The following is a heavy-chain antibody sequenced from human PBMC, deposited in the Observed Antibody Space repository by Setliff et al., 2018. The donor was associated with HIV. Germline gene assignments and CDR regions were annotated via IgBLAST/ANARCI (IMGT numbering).Heavy chain of an antibody. CDR3: AREGGTSGHYGYFDY. Sequence: GGSLRLSCAASGFTVSSNYMSWVRQAPGKGLEYVSGINVNGDWTYYADSVKGRFTMSRDNFKNILYLQMDSLRTEDTAVYFCAREGGTSGHYGYFDYWGQGALVTVSS. V-gene: IGHV3-64*02. CDR1: GFTVSSNY. D-gene: IGHD3-22*01. CDR2: INVNGDWT. J-gene: IGHJ4*02.